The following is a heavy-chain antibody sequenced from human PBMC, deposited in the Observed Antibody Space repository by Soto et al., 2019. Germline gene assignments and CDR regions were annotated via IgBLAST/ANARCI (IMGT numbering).Heavy chain of an antibody. Sequence: PSETLSLTCTVSGGSISSYYWSWIRQPPGKGLEWIGYIYYSGSTNYNPSLKSRVTISVDTSKNQFSPKLSSVTAADTAVYYCARALDYGDLDYWGQGTLVTVSS. CDR1: GGSISSYY. J-gene: IGHJ4*02. CDR3: ARALDYGDLDY. V-gene: IGHV4-59*01. D-gene: IGHD4-17*01. CDR2: IYYSGST.